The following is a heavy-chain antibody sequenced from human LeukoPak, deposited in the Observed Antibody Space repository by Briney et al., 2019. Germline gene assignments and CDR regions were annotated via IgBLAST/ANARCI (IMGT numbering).Heavy chain of an antibody. J-gene: IGHJ4*02. CDR2: ISGSASST. V-gene: IGHV3-23*01. D-gene: IGHD3-22*01. CDR1: GFTFSNYA. Sequence: PGGSLRLSCAASGFTFSNYAMSWVRQAPGKGLEWVSAISGSASSTYHADSVKGRFTISRDNSKNTLYLQMNSLRAGDTAVYYCARSLTTSYLYYDSSGYFDYWGQGTLVTVSS. CDR3: ARSLTTSYLYYDSSGYFDY.